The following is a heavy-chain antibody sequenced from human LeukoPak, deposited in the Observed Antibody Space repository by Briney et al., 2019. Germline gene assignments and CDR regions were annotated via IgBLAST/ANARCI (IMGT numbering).Heavy chain of an antibody. Sequence: ASVKVSCKASGYTFTGYYIDWVRQAPGQGLEWMGWINSDSGGTNYAQKFQGRVTMTRDTSTSTAYMELSSLRSDDTAFYYCARDTITVTTPYFDCWGQGTLVTVPS. D-gene: IGHD4-17*01. J-gene: IGHJ4*02. CDR1: GYTFTGYY. CDR2: INSDSGGT. CDR3: ARDTITVTTPYFDC. V-gene: IGHV1-2*02.